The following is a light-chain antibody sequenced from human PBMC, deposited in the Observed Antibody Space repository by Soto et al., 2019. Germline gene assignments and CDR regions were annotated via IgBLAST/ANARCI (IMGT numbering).Light chain of an antibody. CDR1: QSVRSSY. Sequence: EMVLTQSPATLSLSPGERATRSCGASQSVRSSYLAWYQQKPGLAPRLLIYDASSRATGIPDRFRGSGSGTDFTLTISRLEPEDFAVYYCQQYGSSPPYTFGQGTKLEIK. CDR2: DAS. CDR3: QQYGSSPPYT. V-gene: IGKV3D-20*01. J-gene: IGKJ2*01.